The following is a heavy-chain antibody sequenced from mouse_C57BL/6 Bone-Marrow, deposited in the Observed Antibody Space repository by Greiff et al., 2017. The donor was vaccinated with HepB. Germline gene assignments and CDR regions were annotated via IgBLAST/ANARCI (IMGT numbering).Heavy chain of an antibody. J-gene: IGHJ2*01. V-gene: IGHV1-26*01. Sequence: EVQLQQSGPELVKPGASVKISCKASGYTFTDYYMNWVKQSHGKSLEWIGDINPKNGGTSYNQKFKGKATLTVDKSSSTAYMELRSLTSEDSAVYYCARLGLLYYWGQGTTLTVSS. CDR2: INPKNGGT. D-gene: IGHD4-1*01. CDR1: GYTFTDYY. CDR3: ARLGLLYY.